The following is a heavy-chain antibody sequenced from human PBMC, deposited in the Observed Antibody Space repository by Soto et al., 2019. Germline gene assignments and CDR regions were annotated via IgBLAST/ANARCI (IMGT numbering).Heavy chain of an antibody. CDR2: IIPIFGTA. D-gene: IGHD3-10*01. Sequence: QVQLVQSGAEVKKPGSSVKVSCKASGGTFSSYAISWVRQAPGQGLEWMGGIIPIFGTANYAKKFQGRVTITADESTSTAYMELSSLRSEDTAVYYCARSRTITMVRGNWFDPWGQGTLVTVSS. V-gene: IGHV1-69*01. J-gene: IGHJ5*02. CDR1: GGTFSSYA. CDR3: ARSRTITMVRGNWFDP.